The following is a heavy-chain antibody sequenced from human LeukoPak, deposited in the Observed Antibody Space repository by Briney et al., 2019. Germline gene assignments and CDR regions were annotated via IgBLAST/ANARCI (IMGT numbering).Heavy chain of an antibody. Sequence: GGSLRLSCAASGFTFSSYWMSWVRQAPEKGLEWVANINQGGSEKYYVDSVRGRFTISRDNAKNSLYLQMNSLRADDTAVYYCARDSRSSGRFDYWGQGTLVSVSS. CDR3: ARDSRSSGRFDY. CDR2: INQGGSEK. CDR1: GFTFSSYW. V-gene: IGHV3-7*01. D-gene: IGHD6-19*01. J-gene: IGHJ4*02.